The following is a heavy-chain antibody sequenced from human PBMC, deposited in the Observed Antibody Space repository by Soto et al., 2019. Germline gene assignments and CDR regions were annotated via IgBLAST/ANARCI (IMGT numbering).Heavy chain of an antibody. CDR2: INHSGST. J-gene: IGHJ5*02. CDR1: GGSFSGYY. CDR3: ARSPKGSAPYKWFDP. V-gene: IGHV4-34*01. Sequence: TSETLSLTCAVYGGSFSGYYWSWIRQPPVKVLEWIGEINHSGSTNYNTSPKSRVTISVDTSKNQFSLKLSSVTAADTAVYYCARSPKGSAPYKWFDPWGQGTLVTVSA.